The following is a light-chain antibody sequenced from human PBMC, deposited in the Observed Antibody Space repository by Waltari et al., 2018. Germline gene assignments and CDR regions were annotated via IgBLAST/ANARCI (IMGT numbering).Light chain of an antibody. CDR1: SSNIGNNY. CDR3: GTWDSSLSGAV. V-gene: IGLV1-51*02. Sequence: QSVLTQPPSVSAAPGQRVTISCSGGSSNIGNNYVSWYRPFPATAPKLRFDEKSERPSGVSGRFSGSKSGTSATLDITGLQAGDEAEYYCGTWDSSLSGAVVGGGTHLTVL. J-gene: IGLJ7*01. CDR2: EKS.